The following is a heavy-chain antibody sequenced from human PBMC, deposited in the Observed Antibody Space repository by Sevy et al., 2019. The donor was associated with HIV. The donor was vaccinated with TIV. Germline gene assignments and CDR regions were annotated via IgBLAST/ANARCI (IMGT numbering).Heavy chain of an antibody. D-gene: IGHD3-3*01. CDR3: ARGKHVSDYYGSFDY. J-gene: IGHJ4*02. Sequence: GGSLRLSCAASGLIVSDNFMSWVRQAPGKGLEWVSVIYVGHNTYYADSVKGRFTISRDNAEKTLFLQMNSLRVEDTAVYYCARGKHVSDYYGSFDYWGQGTLVTVSS. V-gene: IGHV3-53*01. CDR1: GLIVSDNF. CDR2: IYVGHNT.